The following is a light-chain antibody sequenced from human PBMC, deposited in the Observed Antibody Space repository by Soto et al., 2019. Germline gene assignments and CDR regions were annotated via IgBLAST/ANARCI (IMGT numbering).Light chain of an antibody. CDR1: SSDAGGYNY. V-gene: IGLV2-14*01. J-gene: IGLJ2*01. Sequence: QSALSQPASVSGSPGQSFTISCTGTSSDAGGYNYVSWYQQHPGKAPKLMIYDVSNRPSGVSNRFSGSKSGNTASLTISGLQAEDEADYYCSSYTSSSTVVFGGGTKLTVL. CDR2: DVS. CDR3: SSYTSSSTVV.